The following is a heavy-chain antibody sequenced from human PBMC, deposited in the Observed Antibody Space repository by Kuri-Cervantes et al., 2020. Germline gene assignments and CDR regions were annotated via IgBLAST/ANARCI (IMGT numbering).Heavy chain of an antibody. CDR1: GYSISSGYY. D-gene: IGHD3-16*01. Sequence: GSLRLSCAVSGYSISSGYYWGWIRQPPGKGLEWIGSIYHSGSTYYNPSLKSRVTFSLDTSQNQFSLMLNSVTAADMALYYCARVTDVVMAADYWGQGTLVTVSS. J-gene: IGHJ4*02. CDR2: IYHSGST. CDR3: ARVTDVVMAADY. V-gene: IGHV4-38-2*01.